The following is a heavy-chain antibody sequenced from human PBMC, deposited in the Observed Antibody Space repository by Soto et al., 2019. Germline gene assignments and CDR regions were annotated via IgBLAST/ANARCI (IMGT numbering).Heavy chain of an antibody. J-gene: IGHJ3*02. CDR2: IGSRTSDI. CDR1: GFTLSRHT. Sequence: GGSLRLSCAASGFTLSRHTMNWVRQAPGKGLEWVSFIGSRTSDIYYADSVKGRFTISRDNAKNSLYLDLTRLRAEDTAVYFCVRDYYDTSGYPNTFDMWGQGTMVTVSS. CDR3: VRDYYDTSGYPNTFDM. D-gene: IGHD3-22*01. V-gene: IGHV3-21*01.